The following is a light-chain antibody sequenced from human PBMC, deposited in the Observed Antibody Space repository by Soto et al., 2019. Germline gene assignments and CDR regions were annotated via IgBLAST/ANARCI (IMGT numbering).Light chain of an antibody. CDR1: QSPLHSNGHSS. Sequence: DIVMTQSPLSLPVTPGEPASISCRSSQSPLHSNGHSSLDWYLQKPGQSPQLLIYLGSNRASGVPDRFSGSGSGTVFTLTISRVEAEDVGVYYCMQALQTPYTFGQGTKLEIK. CDR2: LGS. V-gene: IGKV2-28*01. J-gene: IGKJ2*01. CDR3: MQALQTPYT.